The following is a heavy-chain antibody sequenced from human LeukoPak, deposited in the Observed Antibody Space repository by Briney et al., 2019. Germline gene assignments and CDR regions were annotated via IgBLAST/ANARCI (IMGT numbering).Heavy chain of an antibody. CDR3: AREAAGTTGGDDY. J-gene: IGHJ4*02. Sequence: ASVKVSCKASGYTFTSYYMHWVRQAPGQGLEWMGIINPSGGSTSYAQKFQGRVTMTTDTSTSTAYMELRSLRSDDTAVYYCAREAAGTTGGDDYWGQGTLVTVSS. D-gene: IGHD1-1*01. CDR1: GYTFTSYY. CDR2: INPSGGST. V-gene: IGHV1-46*01.